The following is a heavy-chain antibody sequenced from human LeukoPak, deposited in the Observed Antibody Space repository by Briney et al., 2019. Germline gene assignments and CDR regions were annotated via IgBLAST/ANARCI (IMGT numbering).Heavy chain of an antibody. CDR2: ISSSSSYI. CDR3: ARDGYDSSGYYPIFDY. J-gene: IGHJ4*02. Sequence: PGGSLRLYCAASGFTFSSYSMNWVRQAPGKGLEWVSSISSSSSYIYYADSVKVRFTISRDNAKNSLYLQMISLRAEDTAVYYCARDGYDSSGYYPIFDYWGQGTLVTVSS. D-gene: IGHD3-22*01. V-gene: IGHV3-21*01. CDR1: GFTFSSYS.